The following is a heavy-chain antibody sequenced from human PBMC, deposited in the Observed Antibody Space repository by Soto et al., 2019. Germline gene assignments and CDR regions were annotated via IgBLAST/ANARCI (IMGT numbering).Heavy chain of an antibody. CDR1: GGSILNGGHY. Sequence: NPSETLSLTCTVSGGSILNGGHYWTWIRQPPGKGLEWIGKIFFSGNTHYNTALKSRLSFSVDRAKNQFSLNLTSVTAADTAIYYCARDNYGGTLDYWGPGTLVTVS. CDR2: IFFSGNT. CDR3: ARDNYGGTLDY. J-gene: IGHJ4*02. V-gene: IGHV4-31*03. D-gene: IGHD4-17*01.